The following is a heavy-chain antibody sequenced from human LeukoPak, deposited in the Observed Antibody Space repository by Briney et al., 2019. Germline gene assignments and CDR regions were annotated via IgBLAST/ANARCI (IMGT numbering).Heavy chain of an antibody. Sequence: ASVKVSCKASGYTFTGYYMHWVRQAPGQGLEWMGWINPNSGGTNYAQKFQGRVTMTRDTSISTAYMELSRLRSDDTAVYYCASSYCSSTSYSYFDYWGQGTLVTVSS. CDR2: INPNSGGT. J-gene: IGHJ4*02. CDR3: ASSYCSSTSYSYFDY. V-gene: IGHV1-2*02. CDR1: GYTFTGYY. D-gene: IGHD2-2*01.